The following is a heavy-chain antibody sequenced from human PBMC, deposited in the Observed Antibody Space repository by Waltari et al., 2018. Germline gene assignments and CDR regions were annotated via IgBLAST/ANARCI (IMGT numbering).Heavy chain of an antibody. J-gene: IGHJ4*02. CDR2: IDPSDSYT. D-gene: IGHD5-18*01. Sequence: EVQLVQSGAEVKKPGESLRISCKGSGYIFTNYWISWVRQMPGKGLEWMGRIDPSDSYTNYSPSFQGHVTISADKSISTAYLQWSSLKASDTAMYYCARRGYSYLGDDYWGQGTLVTVSS. CDR3: ARRGYSYLGDDY. CDR1: GYIFTNYW. V-gene: IGHV5-10-1*03.